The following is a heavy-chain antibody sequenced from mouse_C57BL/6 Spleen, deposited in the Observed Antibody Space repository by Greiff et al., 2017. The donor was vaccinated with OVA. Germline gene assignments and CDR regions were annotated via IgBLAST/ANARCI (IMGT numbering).Heavy chain of an antibody. CDR2: ISSGSSTI. V-gene: IGHV5-17*01. J-gene: IGHJ1*03. CDR3: ARIGGTYWYFDV. CDR1: GFTFSDYG. Sequence: EVKVVESGGGLVKPGGSLKLSCAASGFTFSDYGMHWVRQAPEKGLEWVAYISSGSSTIYYADTVKGRFTISRDNAKNTLFLQMTSLRSEDTAMYYCARIGGTYWYFDVWGTGTTVTVSS. D-gene: IGHD2-14*01.